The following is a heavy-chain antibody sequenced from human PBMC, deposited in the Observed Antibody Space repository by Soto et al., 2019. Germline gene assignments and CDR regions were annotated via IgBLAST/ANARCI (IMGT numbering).Heavy chain of an antibody. V-gene: IGHV3-30*18. CDR3: AKDLRLYCSSTSCYPWFDP. Sequence: GGSLRLSCAASGFTFSSYGMHWVRQAPGKGLEWVAVISYDGSNKYYADSVKGRFTISRDNSKNTLYLQMNSLRAEDTAVYYCAKDLRLYCSSTSCYPWFDPWGQGTLVTVSS. J-gene: IGHJ5*02. CDR1: GFTFSSYG. CDR2: ISYDGSNK. D-gene: IGHD2-2*01.